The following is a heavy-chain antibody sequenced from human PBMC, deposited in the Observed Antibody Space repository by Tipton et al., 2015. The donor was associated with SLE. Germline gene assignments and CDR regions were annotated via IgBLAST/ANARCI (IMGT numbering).Heavy chain of an antibody. J-gene: IGHJ3*02. CDR1: GFTFSSYA. V-gene: IGHV3-23*01. CDR2: ISGSGGST. D-gene: IGHD3-22*01. CDR3: ARGVVVVDAFDI. Sequence: SLRLSCAASGFTFSSYAMSWVRQAPGKGLEWVSAISGSGGSTYYADSVKGRFTISRDNSKNTLYLQMNSLRAEDTAVYYCARGVVVVDAFDIWGQGTMVTVSS.